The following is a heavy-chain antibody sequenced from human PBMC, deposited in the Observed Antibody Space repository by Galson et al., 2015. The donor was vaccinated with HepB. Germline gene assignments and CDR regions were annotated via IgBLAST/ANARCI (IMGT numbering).Heavy chain of an antibody. J-gene: IGHJ4*02. CDR3: TTGGWEHPTR. V-gene: IGHV3-74*01. D-gene: IGHD4-23*01. CDR1: GFTFSSHW. Sequence: SLRLSCAASGFTFSSHWMHWVRQAPGKGLVWVSRIHSDGSDTTYADSVKGRFTISRDNAKNTLYLQMNSLRAEDTAVYYCTTGGWEHPTRWGQGTLVTVSS. CDR2: IHSDGSDT.